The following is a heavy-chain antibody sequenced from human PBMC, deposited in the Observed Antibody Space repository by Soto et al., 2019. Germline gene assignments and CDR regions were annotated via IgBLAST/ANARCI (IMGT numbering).Heavy chain of an antibody. CDR1: GGSISSYY. Sequence: SETLSLTCTVSGGSISSYYWSWIRQPPGKGLEWIGYIYYSGSTNYNPSLKSRVTISVDKSITTVYLQWSSLKASDTAMYYCARTDGYEIEHWGQGTLVTVSS. CDR2: IYYSGST. D-gene: IGHD5-12*01. J-gene: IGHJ1*01. V-gene: IGHV4-59*12. CDR3: ARTDGYEIEH.